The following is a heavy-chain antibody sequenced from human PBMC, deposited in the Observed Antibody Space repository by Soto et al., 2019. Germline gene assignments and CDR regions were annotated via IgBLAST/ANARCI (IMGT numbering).Heavy chain of an antibody. CDR1: GFSFNEAW. V-gene: IGHV3-15*07. D-gene: IGHD2-15*01. CDR3: TTGSVEGI. CDR2: IKTSAGGGAT. Sequence: EVQLVESAGGLVKPGGSLRLSCVASGFSFNEAWMNWVRQAPGEGLEWGGRIKTSAGGGATDYAAPVQGRFTISGDDSKTALYLHMNSLRTEDTAIYYCTTGSVEGIWGQGTTVTVSS. J-gene: IGHJ6*02.